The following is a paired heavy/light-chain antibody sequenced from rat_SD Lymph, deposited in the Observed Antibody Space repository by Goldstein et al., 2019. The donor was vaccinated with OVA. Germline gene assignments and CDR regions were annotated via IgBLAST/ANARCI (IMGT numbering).Light chain of an antibody. Sequence: DVQMTQSLSHVAASPGESVSISCKASKSIKNFLAWYQQKPGEPFKLLLYSGSTVQSGTPARFSGSGSGTDFTLTIRSLEPGDFGLYYCQQFYEKPFTFGAGTKLELK. CDR1: KSIKNF. CDR3: QQFYEKPFT. CDR2: SGS. V-gene: IGKV16S1*01. J-gene: IGKJ2-1*01.
Heavy chain of an antibody. V-gene: IGHV7-7*01. D-gene: IGHD1-7*01. CDR2: IRNKANVYTT. J-gene: IGHJ2*01. CDR1: GFTFTDFY. Sequence: EAKLLESGGGLVQPGGSLRLSCAASGFTFTDFYMSWIRQPPGKAPEWLAVIRNKANVYTTEYNPSVEGRFTISRDNTQNILFLQMNTLRAEDTAIYYCARSYFGFNSFDYWGQGVMVTVSS. CDR3: ARSYFGFNSFDY.